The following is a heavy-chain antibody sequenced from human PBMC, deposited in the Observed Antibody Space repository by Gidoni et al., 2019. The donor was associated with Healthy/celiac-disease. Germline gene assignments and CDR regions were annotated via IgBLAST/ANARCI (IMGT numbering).Heavy chain of an antibody. J-gene: IGHJ6*02. CDR3: ARGEIIAAAGTDRYYYYGMDV. CDR1: GWSFSGYS. D-gene: IGHD6-13*01. Sequence: QVQLQPWGAGLLTPSEPLSLTCAVYGWSFSGYSWSWIRQPPGKGLAGIGEINHSGSTNSTPSLKSRVTIAVDTAKKQFALKLSSVTAADTAVYYCARGEIIAAAGTDRYYYYGMDVWGQGTTVTVSS. CDR2: INHSGST. V-gene: IGHV4-34*01.